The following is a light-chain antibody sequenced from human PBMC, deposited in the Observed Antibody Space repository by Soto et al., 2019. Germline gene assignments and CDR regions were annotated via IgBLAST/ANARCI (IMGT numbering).Light chain of an antibody. V-gene: IGLV1-40*01. J-gene: IGLJ2*01. Sequence: QPVLTQPPSVSGAPGQRVTISCTGSNSNIGAGYDVHWYQQLPGTAPKLLIYGNSNRPSGVPDRFSGSKSGTSASLAITGLQAEDEADYYCQSYDSSLSGSMVFGGGTKLTVL. CDR1: NSNIGAGYD. CDR2: GNS. CDR3: QSYDSSLSGSMV.